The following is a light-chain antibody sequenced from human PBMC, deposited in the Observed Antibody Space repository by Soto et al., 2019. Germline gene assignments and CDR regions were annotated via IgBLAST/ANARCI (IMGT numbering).Light chain of an antibody. CDR2: DVN. CDR1: SSDVGGYNY. V-gene: IGLV2-14*01. Sequence: QSVLTQPASVSGPPGQSITISCTGTSSDVGGYNYVSWYQQHPGKTHKLMIYDVNNRPSGVSNRFSGSKSCNTASLTISGLQAEDEADYYCSSYTSSSTYVFGTGTKVTVL. J-gene: IGLJ1*01. CDR3: SSYTSSSTYV.